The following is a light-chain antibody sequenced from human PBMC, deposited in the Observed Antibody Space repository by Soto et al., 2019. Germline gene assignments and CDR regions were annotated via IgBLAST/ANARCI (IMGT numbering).Light chain of an antibody. J-gene: IGKJ1*01. V-gene: IGKV1-5*01. Sequence: DIQLTQSPSTLSASVGDRVTITCRASQSLNNRLPWYQQKPGKAPKLLIYDASTLESGVSSRFSGTGSETECTLTITDLQADDLATYFCHQYKTYSTFGQGTKV. CDR2: DAS. CDR1: QSLNNR. CDR3: HQYKTYST.